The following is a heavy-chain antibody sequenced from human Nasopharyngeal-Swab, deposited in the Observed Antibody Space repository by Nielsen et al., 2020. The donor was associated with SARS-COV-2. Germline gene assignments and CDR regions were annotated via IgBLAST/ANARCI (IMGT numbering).Heavy chain of an antibody. CDR3: ARDAPAHYGAFY. CDR2: IARDASNE. J-gene: IGHJ4*02. V-gene: IGHV3-30*03. D-gene: IGHD4-17*01. CDR1: GFTFSSFG. Sequence: GESLKISCAASGFTFSSFGMHWVRQAPGKGLEWVAFIARDASNEYYGDSVKGRFSISRDSSKNTLYLQMDSLRGEDAAVYYCARDAPAHYGAFYWGRGTLVTVSS.